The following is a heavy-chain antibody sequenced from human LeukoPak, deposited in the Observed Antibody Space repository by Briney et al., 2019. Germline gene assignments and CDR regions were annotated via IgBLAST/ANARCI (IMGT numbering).Heavy chain of an antibody. Sequence: TSETLSLTCAVYGGSFSGYYWSWSRKPPGKGLGWIGESNHSGSTNYNPSLQSRSTISVDTSKNQFSLKLRPATAADTAVYYWARPPGPAADHWRQGTLATDSS. CDR3: ARPPGPAADH. J-gene: IGHJ4*02. V-gene: IGHV4-34*01. CDR2: SNHSGST. CDR1: GGSFSGYY. D-gene: IGHD6-13*01.